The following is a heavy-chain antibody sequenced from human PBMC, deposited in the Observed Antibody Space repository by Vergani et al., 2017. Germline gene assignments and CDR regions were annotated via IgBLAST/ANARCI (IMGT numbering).Heavy chain of an antibody. CDR2: LHYIGNT. D-gene: IGHD3-16*01. Sequence: QVQLQESGPGLVKPSQTLSLTCTVSGGSISSGGFYWSWIRQHPGKGLEWIGYLHYIGNTYYNPSLKSRVTISVDTSKNQFSLKLSSVTAADTAVYYCARGVVVWGHSYFDYWGQGTLVTVSS. CDR1: GGSISSGGFY. J-gene: IGHJ4*02. V-gene: IGHV4-31*03. CDR3: ARGVVVWGHSYFDY.